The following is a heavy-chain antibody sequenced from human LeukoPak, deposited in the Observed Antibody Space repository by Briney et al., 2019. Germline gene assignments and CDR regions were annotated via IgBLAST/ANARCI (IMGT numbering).Heavy chain of an antibody. CDR2: MNPNSGNT. Sequence: ASVKVSCKASVYTFTSYDINWVRQATGQGLAWMGWMNPNSGNTGYAQKFQGRVTMTRNTSISTAYMELSSLRSEDTAVYYCAHLGDCSGGSCSDAFDIWGEGTMVTVSS. J-gene: IGHJ3*02. V-gene: IGHV1-8*01. CDR3: AHLGDCSGGSCSDAFDI. D-gene: IGHD2-15*01. CDR1: VYTFTSYD.